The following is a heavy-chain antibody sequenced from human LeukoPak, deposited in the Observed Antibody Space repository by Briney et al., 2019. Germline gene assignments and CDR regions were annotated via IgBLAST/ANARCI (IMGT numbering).Heavy chain of an antibody. CDR2: MNPNSGNT. D-gene: IGHD3-3*01. J-gene: IGHJ4*02. Sequence: ASVKVSCKASGYTFTSYDINWVRQATGQGLEWMGWMNPNSGNTGYAQKFQGRVTMTRNTSISTAYMELSSLRSEDTAVYYCARDSDSGDFWSGYSGYWGQGTLVTVSS. CDR1: GYTFTSYD. CDR3: ARDSDSGDFWSGYSGY. V-gene: IGHV1-8*01.